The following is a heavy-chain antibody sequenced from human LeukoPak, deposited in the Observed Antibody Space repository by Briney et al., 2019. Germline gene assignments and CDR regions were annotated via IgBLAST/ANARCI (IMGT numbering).Heavy chain of an antibody. J-gene: IGHJ3*02. CDR1: GFTFSSYW. CDR2: INSDGSST. Sequence: GGSLRLSCAASGFTFSSYWMHWVRQAPGKGLVWVSRINSDGSSTSYADSVKGRFTISRDNAKNTLYLQMNSLRAEDTAVYYCARGPPTSVAFDIWGQGTMVTVSS. CDR3: ARGPPTSVAFDI. V-gene: IGHV3-74*01.